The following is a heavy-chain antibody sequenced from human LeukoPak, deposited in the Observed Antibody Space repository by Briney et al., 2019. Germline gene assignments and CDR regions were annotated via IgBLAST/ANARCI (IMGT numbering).Heavy chain of an antibody. CDR2: ISGSGGST. D-gene: IGHD4-17*01. V-gene: IGHV3-23*01. CDR3: AKVIQGYGDYFDY. CDR1: GFTFSSYA. J-gene: IGHJ4*02. Sequence: GGSLKLSCAASGFTFSSYAMSWVRQAPGKGLEWVSAISGSGGSTYYADSVKGRFTISRDNSKNTLYLQMNSLRAEDTAVYYCAKVIQGYGDYFDYWGQGTLVTVSS.